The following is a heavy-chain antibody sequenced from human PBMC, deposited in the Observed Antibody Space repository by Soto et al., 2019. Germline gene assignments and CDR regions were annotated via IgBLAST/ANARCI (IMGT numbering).Heavy chain of an antibody. Sequence: GGSLRLSCAASGFTFSSYAMHWVRQAPGKGLEWVAVITYDGSSKYYADSVKGRFTISRDNSKNTLYLQMNSLRAEDTAVYYCARVLRSGSWYRGWFDPWGQGTLVTVSS. CDR2: ITYDGSSK. V-gene: IGHV3-30-3*01. D-gene: IGHD6-13*01. J-gene: IGHJ5*02. CDR1: GFTFSSYA. CDR3: ARVLRSGSWYRGWFDP.